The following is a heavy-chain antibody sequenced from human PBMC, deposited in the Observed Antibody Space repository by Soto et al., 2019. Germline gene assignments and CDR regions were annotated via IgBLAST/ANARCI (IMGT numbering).Heavy chain of an antibody. V-gene: IGHV3-23*01. J-gene: IGHJ6*02. CDR2: ISGSGGST. D-gene: IGHD1-1*01. CDR1: GFIFSNYA. Sequence: GGSLRLSCAAAGFIFSNYAMSWVRQAPGKGPERVSVISGSGGSTYYADSVKGRFTISRDNSKNTLYLQMNSLRAEDTAVYYCAEDAKEATGSAYRMDVWGQGTTVTVSS. CDR3: AEDAKEATGSAYRMDV.